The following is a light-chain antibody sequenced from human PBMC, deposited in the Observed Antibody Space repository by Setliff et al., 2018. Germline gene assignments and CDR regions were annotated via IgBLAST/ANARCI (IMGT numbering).Light chain of an antibody. CDR3: YCVADNNHWV. CDR2: KDS. Sequence: SYELTQPSSVSVSPGQTARITCSGDVLAKKYARWFQQKPGQAPVVVIYKDSERPSGIPERFSGSSSGTTVTLTISGAQIEDEADYYCYCVADNNHWVFGGGTKLTVL. J-gene: IGLJ3*02. CDR1: VLAKKY. V-gene: IGLV3-27*01.